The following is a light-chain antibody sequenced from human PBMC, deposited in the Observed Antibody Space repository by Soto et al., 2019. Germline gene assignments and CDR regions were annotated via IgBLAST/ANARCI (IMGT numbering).Light chain of an antibody. J-gene: IGLJ2*01. CDR1: SSNTGAGYD. V-gene: IGLV1-40*01. CDR2: GNN. Sequence: QSVLTQPPSVSGAPGQRVTISCTGNSSNTGAGYDVHWYQQLPGTAPRLLIYGNNNRPSGVPDRLSGSKSGTSASLAITGLQAEDEADYYCQSYDNSLSGPVFGGGTKLTVL. CDR3: QSYDNSLSGPV.